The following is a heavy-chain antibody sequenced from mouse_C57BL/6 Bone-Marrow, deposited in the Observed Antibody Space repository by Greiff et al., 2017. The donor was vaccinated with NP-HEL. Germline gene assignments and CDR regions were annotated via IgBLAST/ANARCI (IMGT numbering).Heavy chain of an antibody. Sequence: EVNVVESGGDLVKPGGSLKLSCAASGFTFSSYGMSWVRQTPDKRLEWVATISSGGSYTYYPDSVKGRFTISRDNAKNTLYLQMSSLKSEDTAMYYCARQGRQAWFAYWGQGTLVTVSA. D-gene: IGHD1-2*01. V-gene: IGHV5-6*01. CDR3: ARQGRQAWFAY. J-gene: IGHJ3*01. CDR2: ISSGGSYT. CDR1: GFTFSSYG.